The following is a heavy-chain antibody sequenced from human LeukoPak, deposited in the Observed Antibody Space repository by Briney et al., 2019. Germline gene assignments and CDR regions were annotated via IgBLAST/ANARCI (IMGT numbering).Heavy chain of an antibody. CDR2: ISPYTTKT. CDR3: AREGGVGPTAPPDYYSYQMDV. V-gene: IGHV1-18*01. D-gene: IGHD1-26*01. Sequence: GASGKVSCKASGYTFISYGITWVRQAPGQGLEWMGWISPYTTKTNYAQSLQGRVTMTTDTSTSTAYMELRSLRSDDTAVYYCAREGGVGPTAPPDYYSYQMDVWGKGTTVTVSS. J-gene: IGHJ6*03. CDR1: GYTFISYG.